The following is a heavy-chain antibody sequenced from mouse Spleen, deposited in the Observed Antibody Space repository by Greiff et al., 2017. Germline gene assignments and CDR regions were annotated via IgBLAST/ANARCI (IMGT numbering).Heavy chain of an antibody. V-gene: IGHV5-4*02. CDR2: ISDGGSYT. D-gene: IGHD1-2*01. CDR3: AREGLRPYYYAMDY. CDR1: GFTFSDYY. J-gene: IGHJ4*01. Sequence: EVQVEESGGGLVKPGGSLKLSCAASGFTFSDYYMYWVRQTPEKRLEWVATISDGGSYTYYPDSVKGRFTISRDNAKNNLYLQMSSLKSEDTAMYYCAREGLRPYYYAMDYWGQGTSVTVSA.